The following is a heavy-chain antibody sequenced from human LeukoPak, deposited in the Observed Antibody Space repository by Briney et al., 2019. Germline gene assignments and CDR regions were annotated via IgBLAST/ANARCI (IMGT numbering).Heavy chain of an antibody. V-gene: IGHV3-23*01. CDR1: GFTFSSYG. CDR2: ISGSGGST. D-gene: IGHD3-10*01. Sequence: PGGSLRLSCAASGFTFSSYGMSWVRHAPGKGLEWVSAISGSGGSTYYADSVKGRFTISRDNSKNTLYLQMNSLRAEDTAVYYCAKSLLLWFGELRVDYWGQGTLVTVSS. J-gene: IGHJ4*02. CDR3: AKSLLLWFGELRVDY.